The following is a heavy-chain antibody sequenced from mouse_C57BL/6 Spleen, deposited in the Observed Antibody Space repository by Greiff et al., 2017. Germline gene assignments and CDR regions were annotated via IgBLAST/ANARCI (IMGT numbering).Heavy chain of an antibody. D-gene: IGHD2-1*01. CDR3: AREPYGNYENYYAMDY. V-gene: IGHV1-82*01. Sequence: QVQLQQSGPELVKPGASVKISCKASGYAFSSSWMNWVKQRPGKGLEWIGRIYPGDGDTNYNGKFKGKATLTADTSSSTAYMQLSSLTSEDSAVYFCAREPYGNYENYYAMDYWGQGTSVTVSS. CDR1: GYAFSSSW. J-gene: IGHJ4*01. CDR2: IYPGDGDT.